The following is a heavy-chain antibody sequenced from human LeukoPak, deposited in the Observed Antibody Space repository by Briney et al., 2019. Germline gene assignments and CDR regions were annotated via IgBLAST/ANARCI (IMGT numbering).Heavy chain of an antibody. CDR3: ARSLISVADTFDS. D-gene: IGHD6-19*01. V-gene: IGHV4-4*07. Sequence: SETLSLTCTVSGGSIISYYWSWIRQPAGKGLEWIGRIYTSGATNYNPSLKSRVTMSVDTSKNQFSLRLSSVTAADTAVYYCARSLISVADTFDSWGQGTLVTV. CDR1: GGSIISYY. J-gene: IGHJ4*02. CDR2: IYTSGAT.